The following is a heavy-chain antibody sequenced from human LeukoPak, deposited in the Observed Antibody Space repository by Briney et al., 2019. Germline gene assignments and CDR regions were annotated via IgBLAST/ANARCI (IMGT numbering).Heavy chain of an antibody. Sequence: PSETLSLTCTDSGGSISSSSYYWGWIRQPPGKGLEWIGSIYYSGSTYYNPSLKSRVTISVDTSKNQFSLKLSSVTAADTAVYYCASFYGSGSYYTTGFDYWGQGTLVTVSS. CDR1: GGSISSSSYY. V-gene: IGHV4-39*01. CDR2: IYYSGST. J-gene: IGHJ4*02. D-gene: IGHD3-10*01. CDR3: ASFYGSGSYYTTGFDY.